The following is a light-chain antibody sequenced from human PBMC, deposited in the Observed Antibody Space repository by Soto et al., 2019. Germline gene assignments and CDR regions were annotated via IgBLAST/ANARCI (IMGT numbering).Light chain of an antibody. J-gene: IGKJ4*01. CDR2: AAS. Sequence: AIRMTPSPSSFSASTGDRVTITCRASRGISSYLAWYQQKPGKAPKLLIYAASTLQSGVPSRFSGSGSGTDFTLTISCLQSEDFATYYCQQYYSYPLTFGGGTKVDIK. CDR1: RGISSY. V-gene: IGKV1-8*01. CDR3: QQYYSYPLT.